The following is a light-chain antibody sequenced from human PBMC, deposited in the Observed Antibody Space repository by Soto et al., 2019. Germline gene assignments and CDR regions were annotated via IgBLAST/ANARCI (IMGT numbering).Light chain of an antibody. V-gene: IGKV3-20*01. CDR2: GAS. Sequence: EIVLTQSPGTLSLSPGERATLSCRASQRVSSSFLAWYQQKPGQAPRLLIYGASSRATGIPDRFSGSGSGTDFTLTISRLEPEDFAVYYCQQYDNSPWTFGQGTKVEI. CDR1: QRVSSSF. CDR3: QQYDNSPWT. J-gene: IGKJ1*01.